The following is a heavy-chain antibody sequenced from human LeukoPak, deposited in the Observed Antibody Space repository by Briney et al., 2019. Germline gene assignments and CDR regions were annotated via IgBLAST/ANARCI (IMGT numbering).Heavy chain of an antibody. CDR1: GFTFSGSA. D-gene: IGHD5-24*01. V-gene: IGHV3-73*01. CDR2: IRSKANSYAT. Sequence: GGSLKLSCAASGFTFSGSAMHWVRQASGKGLEWVGRIRSKANSYATAYAASVKGRFTISRDDSKNTAYLQMNSLKTEDTAVYYCIQGIEMATFYFDYWGQGTLVTVSS. CDR3: IQGIEMATFYFDY. J-gene: IGHJ4*02.